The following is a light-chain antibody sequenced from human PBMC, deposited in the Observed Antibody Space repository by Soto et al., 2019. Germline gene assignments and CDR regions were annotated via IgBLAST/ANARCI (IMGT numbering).Light chain of an antibody. V-gene: IGLV8-61*01. CDR1: SGSVSTSYY. CDR2: STN. Sequence: QTVVTQEPSVSVSPGRTVTLTCGLSSGSVSTSYYPSWYQQTPGQAPRTLVDSTNTRSSGVPDRFSGSILGNKAALTSTGAQAEDESDYYCVMYMGSGISLFGGGTKLTVL. CDR3: VMYMGSGISL. J-gene: IGLJ3*02.